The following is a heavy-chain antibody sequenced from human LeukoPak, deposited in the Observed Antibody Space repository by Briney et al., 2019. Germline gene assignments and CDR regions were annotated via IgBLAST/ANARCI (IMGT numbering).Heavy chain of an antibody. J-gene: IGHJ4*02. CDR1: GGSISSSSYY. D-gene: IGHD3-10*01. V-gene: IGHV4-39*07. CDR3: ATMVRGINYFDY. CDR2: IYYSGST. Sequence: SETLSLTCTVSGGSISSSSYYWGWIRQPPGKGLEWIANIYYSGSTYYNPSLKSRVTISVDTSKNQLSLKLSAVTAADTAVYYCATMVRGINYFDYWGQGTLVTVSS.